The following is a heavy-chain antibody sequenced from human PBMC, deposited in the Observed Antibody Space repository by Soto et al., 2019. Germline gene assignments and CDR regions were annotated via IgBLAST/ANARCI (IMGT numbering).Heavy chain of an antibody. J-gene: IGHJ5*02. Sequence: PGESLKISCKGSGYSFTSYWIGWVRQMPGKGLEWMGIIYPGDSDTRYSPSFQGQVTISADKSISTAYLQWSSLKASDTAMYYCARSDSSGYYHDNLFDPWGQGTLVTVSS. CDR2: IYPGDSDT. CDR1: GYSFTSYW. CDR3: ARSDSSGYYHDNLFDP. D-gene: IGHD3-22*01. V-gene: IGHV5-51*01.